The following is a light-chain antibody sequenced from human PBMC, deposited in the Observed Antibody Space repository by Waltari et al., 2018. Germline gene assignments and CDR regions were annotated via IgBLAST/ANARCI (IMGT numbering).Light chain of an antibody. CDR3: QQYNNWPLYT. J-gene: IGKJ2*01. CDR1: QTVMYFSNNKDY. Sequence: DIVMTQSPDSLAASLGERATITCKSSQTVMYFSNNKDYLAWYQQKPGQPPKLLIYWASTRESGVPDRFSGSGSATNFTLTINSLQAEDVAVYWCQQYNNWPLYTFGQGTKLEI. CDR2: WAS. V-gene: IGKV4-1*01.